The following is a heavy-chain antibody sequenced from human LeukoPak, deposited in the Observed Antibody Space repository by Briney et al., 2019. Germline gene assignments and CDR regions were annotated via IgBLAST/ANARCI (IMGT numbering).Heavy chain of an antibody. V-gene: IGHV1-46*01. CDR2: INPSGGST. Sequence: ASVKVSCKASGYTFTSYYMHWVRQAPGQGLEWMGIINPSGGSTSYAQKFQGRVTMTRDMSTSTVYMELSSLRSEDTAVYYCARDLYGGNSNDAFDIWGQGTKVTVSS. D-gene: IGHD4-23*01. J-gene: IGHJ3*02. CDR3: ARDLYGGNSNDAFDI. CDR1: GYTFTSYY.